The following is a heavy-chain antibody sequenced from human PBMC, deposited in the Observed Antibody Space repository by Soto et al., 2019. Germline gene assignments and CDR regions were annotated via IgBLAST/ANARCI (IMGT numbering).Heavy chain of an antibody. CDR1: GFTFSSYA. D-gene: IGHD4-17*01. Sequence: EVQLLESGGGLVQPGGSLRLSCAASGFTFSSYAMSWVRQAPGRGLEWVSGISGSGGSTFYADPVEGRFTISRDNSKNTLYVQMNSLRAEDTAVYYCAKVYGDYEDYFDYWGQGTLVTVSS. J-gene: IGHJ4*02. CDR3: AKVYGDYEDYFDY. CDR2: ISGSGGST. V-gene: IGHV3-23*01.